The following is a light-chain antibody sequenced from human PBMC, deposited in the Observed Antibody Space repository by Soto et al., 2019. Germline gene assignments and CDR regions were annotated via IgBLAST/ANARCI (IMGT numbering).Light chain of an antibody. V-gene: IGKV3-15*01. CDR2: AAS. J-gene: IGKJ5*01. CDR3: QQRAGSST. CDR1: QSISNN. Sequence: IVMTQSPATLSVFPGERATLSCRASQSISNNLAWLQQKPGQAPRLLIYAASTRATGVPARFSGSGSGTDFTLTISSLQPEDFAVYYCQQRAGSSTFGQGTRLEIK.